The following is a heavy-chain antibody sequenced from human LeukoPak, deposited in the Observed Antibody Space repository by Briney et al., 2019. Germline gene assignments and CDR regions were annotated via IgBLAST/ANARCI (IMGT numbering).Heavy chain of an antibody. V-gene: IGHV1-69*01. CDR2: IIPIFGTA. CDR3: ARSIVVVPAAIIGYLDY. CDR1: GGTFSSYA. J-gene: IGHJ4*02. D-gene: IGHD2-2*02. Sequence: GSSVKVSCKASGGTFSSYAISWVRQAPGQGLEWMGGIIPIFGTANYAQKFQGRVTITADESTSTAYMELSSLRSEDTAVYYCARSIVVVPAAIIGYLDYWGQGTLVTVSS.